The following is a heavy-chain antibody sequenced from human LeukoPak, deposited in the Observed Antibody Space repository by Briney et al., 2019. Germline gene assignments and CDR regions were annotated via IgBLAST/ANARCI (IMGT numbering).Heavy chain of an antibody. CDR2: ISGSGGST. V-gene: IGHV3-23*01. J-gene: IGHJ4*02. CDR3: AKILLWFGELYDY. CDR1: GFTFSSYA. Sequence: GGSLRLSCAASGFTFSSYAVSWVRQAPGKGLEWVSAISGSGGSTYYADSVKGRFTISRDNSKNTLYLQMNSLRAEDTAVYYCAKILLWFGELYDYWGQGTLVTVSS. D-gene: IGHD3-10*01.